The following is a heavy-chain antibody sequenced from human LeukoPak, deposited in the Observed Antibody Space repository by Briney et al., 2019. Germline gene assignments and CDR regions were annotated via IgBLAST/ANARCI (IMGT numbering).Heavy chain of an antibody. J-gene: IGHJ3*02. CDR1: GFTFSDYY. V-gene: IGHV3-11*03. CDR2: ISSGSSYT. CDR3: ARNILFAFDI. D-gene: IGHD2/OR15-2a*01. Sequence: PGGSLRLSCAASGFTFSDYYMTWIRQAPGKGLEWVSYISSGSSYTDYADSVKGRFTISRDNSKNTLYLQVNSLRAEDTAMFYCARNILFAFDIWGQGTMVTVSS.